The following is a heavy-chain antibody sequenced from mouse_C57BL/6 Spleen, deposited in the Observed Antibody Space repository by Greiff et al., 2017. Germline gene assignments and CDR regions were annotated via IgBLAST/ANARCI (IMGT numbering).Heavy chain of an antibody. CDR3: ARREVYDPALVFDV. D-gene: IGHD2-3*01. V-gene: IGHV1-81*01. Sequence: QVQLQQSGAELARPGASVKLSCKASGYTFTSYGISWVKQRTGQGLEWIGEIYPRSGNTYYNEKFKGKATLTADKSSSTAYMELRSLTSEDSAVYFCARREVYDPALVFDVWGTGTTVTVSS. CDR2: IYPRSGNT. J-gene: IGHJ1*03. CDR1: GYTFTSYG.